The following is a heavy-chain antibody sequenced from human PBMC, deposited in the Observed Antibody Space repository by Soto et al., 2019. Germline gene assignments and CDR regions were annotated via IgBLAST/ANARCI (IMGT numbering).Heavy chain of an antibody. D-gene: IGHD2-2*01. CDR2: INHSGST. J-gene: IGHJ4*02. V-gene: IGHV4-34*01. CDR1: AGSFSGYY. CDR3: ARTRCESTSCRPNFDY. Sequence: QVQLQQWGAGLLKPSETLSLTCGVYAGSFSGYYWSWIRQPPGKVLEWIGEINHSGSTNYNPSLKSRVTISVAASKAQFSLRLSSVTAADTAVYYCARTRCESTSCRPNFDYWGQGTLVAVSS.